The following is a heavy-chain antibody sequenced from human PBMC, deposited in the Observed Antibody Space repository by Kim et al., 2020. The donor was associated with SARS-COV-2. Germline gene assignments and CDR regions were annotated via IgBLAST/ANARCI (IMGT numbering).Heavy chain of an antibody. Sequence: SETLSLTCAVYGGSFSGYYWSWIRQPPGKGLEWIGEINHSGSTNYNPSLKSRVTISVDTSKNQFSLKLSSVTAADTAVYYCASPGRKLRSLVVWGQGTTVTVSS. V-gene: IGHV4-34*01. D-gene: IGHD4-17*01. CDR2: INHSGST. CDR1: GGSFSGYY. CDR3: ASPGRKLRSLVV. J-gene: IGHJ6*02.